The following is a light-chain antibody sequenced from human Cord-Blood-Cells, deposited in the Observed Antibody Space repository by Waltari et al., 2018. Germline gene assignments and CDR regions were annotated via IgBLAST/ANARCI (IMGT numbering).Light chain of an antibody. J-gene: IGLJ3*02. CDR3: QSYDSSLSGWV. V-gene: IGLV1-40*01. CDR2: GNS. Sequence: QSVLTQPPSVSGAPGQRVTISCTGSSPNIGAGYDVHWYQQLPGTAPKLLIYGNSHRPSGVPDRFSGSKSGTSASLATTGLQAEDEADYYCQSYDSSLSGWVFGGGTKLTVL. CDR1: SPNIGAGYD.